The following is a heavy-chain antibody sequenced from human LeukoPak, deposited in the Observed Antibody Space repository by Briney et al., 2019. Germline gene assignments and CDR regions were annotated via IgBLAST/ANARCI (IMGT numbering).Heavy chain of an antibody. D-gene: IGHD6-13*01. V-gene: IGHV4-30-4*07. CDR2: IHDSGST. CDR3: ARVVAAAGNNWFDP. Sequence: SETLSLTCVVSGDSISSGGYSWSWIRQTPGKGLEWIAYIHDSGSTYNNPSLKSRLSMSIDMSKNQFSLKLNSVTAADTAVYYCARVVAAAGNNWFDPWGQGTLVTVSS. CDR1: GDSISSGGYS. J-gene: IGHJ5*02.